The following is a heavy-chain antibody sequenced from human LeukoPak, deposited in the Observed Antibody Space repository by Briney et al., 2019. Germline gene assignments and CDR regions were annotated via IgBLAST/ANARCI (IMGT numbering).Heavy chain of an antibody. CDR3: ARSGCPGGSCYLRYSWLDL. J-gene: IGHJ5*02. CDR1: GFTFSNSD. CDR2: ITTTSSYI. D-gene: IGHD2-15*01. V-gene: IGHV3-21*01. Sequence: GGSLSLSCATSGFTFSNSDMNWVRQAPGKGLEWVSSITTTSSYIYYADSVRGRFTISRDNAKNSLYLHMDSLRAEDTAVYYCARSGCPGGSCYLRYSWLDLWGRGTLVTVSP.